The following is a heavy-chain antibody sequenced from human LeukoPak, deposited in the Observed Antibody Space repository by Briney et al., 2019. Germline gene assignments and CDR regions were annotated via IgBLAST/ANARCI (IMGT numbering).Heavy chain of an antibody. CDR1: GFTFSSYE. V-gene: IGHV3-48*03. Sequence: PGGSLRLSCAASGFTFSSYEMNWVRQAPGKGLEWVSYISSSGSTIYYADSVKGRLTISRDNAKNSLYLQMNSLRAEDTAVYYCAREVLEIDYWGQGTLVTVSS. J-gene: IGHJ4*02. CDR2: ISSSGSTI. CDR3: AREVLEIDY. D-gene: IGHD3-3*02.